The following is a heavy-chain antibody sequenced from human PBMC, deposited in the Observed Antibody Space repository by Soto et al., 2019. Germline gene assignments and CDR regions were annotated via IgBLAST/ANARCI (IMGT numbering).Heavy chain of an antibody. D-gene: IGHD6-19*01. V-gene: IGHV1-69*13. CDR2: IIPIFGTA. CDR3: ARDRYSSGWYTNYYGMDV. CDR1: GGTFSSYA. Sequence: SVKVSCKASGGTFSSYAISWVRQAPGQGLEWMGGIIPIFGTANYAQKFQGRVTITADESTSTAYMELSSLRSEDTAVYYCARDRYSSGWYTNYYGMDVWGQGTTVTVSS. J-gene: IGHJ6*02.